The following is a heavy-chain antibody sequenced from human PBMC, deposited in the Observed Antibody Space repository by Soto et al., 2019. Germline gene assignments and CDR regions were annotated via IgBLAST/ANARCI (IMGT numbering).Heavy chain of an antibody. CDR1: GGSVSSGSYY. V-gene: IGHV4-61*01. CDR2: IYYSGST. J-gene: IGHJ6*02. CDR3: AREYCGGDCYRGYYYYGMDV. Sequence: PSETLSLTCTASGGSVSSGSYYWSWIRQPPGKGLEWIGYIYYSGSTNYNPSLKSRVTISVDTSKNQFSLKLSSVTAADTAVYYCAREYCGGDCYRGYYYYGMDVWGQGATVTVS. D-gene: IGHD2-21*02.